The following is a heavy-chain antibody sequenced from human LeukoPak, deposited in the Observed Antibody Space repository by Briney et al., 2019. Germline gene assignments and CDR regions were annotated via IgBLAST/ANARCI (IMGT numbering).Heavy chain of an antibody. CDR2: INHSGST. V-gene: IGHV4-34*01. J-gene: IGHJ4*02. CDR3: AAPYCTNGVCYVGLGY. D-gene: IGHD2-8*01. Sequence: SETLSLMCAVYGGSFSGYYWRWIRQPPGKGLEWIGEINHSGSTNYNPSLKSRVTISVDTSKNQFSLKLSSVTAADKAVYYCAAPYCTNGVCYVGLGYWGQGTLVTVSS. CDR1: GGSFSGYY.